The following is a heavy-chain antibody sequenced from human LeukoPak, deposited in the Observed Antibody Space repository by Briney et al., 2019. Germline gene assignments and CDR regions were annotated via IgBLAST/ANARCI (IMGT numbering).Heavy chain of an antibody. CDR3: AISVRPTPSYFDY. Sequence: GGSLRPSCATSGFTFSNYEMNWVRHAPGKGLERVSYISSSGNTIYYADSVKGRFTISRDHAKNSLYLQMNSLRGEDTALYYCAISVRPTPSYFDYWGQGTLVTVSS. V-gene: IGHV3-48*03. D-gene: IGHD4-17*01. J-gene: IGHJ4*02. CDR2: ISSSGNTI. CDR1: GFTFSNYE.